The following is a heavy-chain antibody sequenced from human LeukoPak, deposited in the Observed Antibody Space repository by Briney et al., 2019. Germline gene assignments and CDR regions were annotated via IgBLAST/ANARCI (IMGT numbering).Heavy chain of an antibody. D-gene: IGHD3-10*01. CDR2: INPSGGST. CDR1: GYTFTSYY. CDR3: ARTGYYYGSGSYPIYWYFDL. Sequence: ASVKVSCKASGYTFTSYYMHWVRQAPGQGLEWMGIINPSGGSTSYAQKFQGRVTMTTDTSTSTAYMELRSLRSDDTAVYYCARTGYYYGSGSYPIYWYFDLWGRGTLVTVSS. V-gene: IGHV1-46*01. J-gene: IGHJ2*01.